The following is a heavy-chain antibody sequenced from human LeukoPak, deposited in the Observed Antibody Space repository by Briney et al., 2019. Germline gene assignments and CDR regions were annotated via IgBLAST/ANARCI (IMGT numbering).Heavy chain of an antibody. Sequence: EASVKVSCNASGFTFTSSAVQWVRQARGQRLEWIGWIVVGSGNTNYAQKFQERVTITRDMSTSTAYMELSSLRSEDTAVYYCAAGGQQLVLANDYWGQGTLVTVSS. J-gene: IGHJ4*02. V-gene: IGHV1-58*01. D-gene: IGHD6-13*01. CDR2: IVVGSGNT. CDR3: AAGGQQLVLANDY. CDR1: GFTFTSSA.